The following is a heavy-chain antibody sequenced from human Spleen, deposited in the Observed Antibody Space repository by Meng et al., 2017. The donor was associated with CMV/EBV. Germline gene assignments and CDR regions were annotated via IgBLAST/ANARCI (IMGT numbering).Heavy chain of an antibody. J-gene: IGHJ4*02. CDR2: ISAYHGNP. V-gene: IGHV1-18*01. CDR3: ARDHYDILTGWGYYFDY. D-gene: IGHD3-9*01. Sequence: STLPSYGISWVRPAPGQGLEWMGWISAYHGNPNYAQELQGRVTMTTDPSTSTAYMELRSLRSDDTAVYYCARDHYDILTGWGYYFDYWGQGTLVTVSS. CDR1: STLPSYG.